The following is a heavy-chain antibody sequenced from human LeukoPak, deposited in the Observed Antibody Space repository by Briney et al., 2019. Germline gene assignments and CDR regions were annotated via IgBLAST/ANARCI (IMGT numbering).Heavy chain of an antibody. CDR2: IYNDA. CDR3: ARDRFCTGGSCYGWLDY. J-gene: IGHJ4*02. D-gene: IGHD2-15*01. V-gene: IGHV3-66*01. Sequence: TGGSLRLSCTVSGFTFSSNYMAWVRQAPGKGLEWISAIYNDAYYADSAKGRFIVSRDNSKNMVFLQMNSLRTEDTASYYCARDRFCTGGSCYGWLDYWGQGTVVTVSS. CDR1: GFTFSSNY.